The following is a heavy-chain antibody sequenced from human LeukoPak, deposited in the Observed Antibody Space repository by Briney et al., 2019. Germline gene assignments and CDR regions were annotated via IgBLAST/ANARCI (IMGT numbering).Heavy chain of an antibody. D-gene: IGHD3-10*01. CDR2: LNSDGSST. CDR3: ARGLGGTGDY. J-gene: IGHJ4*02. V-gene: IGHV3-74*01. CDR1: GFTVSRYG. Sequence: AGSLRLSCAASGFTVSRYGMHWVRQAPGKGLVWVSRLNSDGSSTIYADSVKGRFTISRDNAKNTLYLQMNSLRAEDTAVYYCARGLGGTGDYWGQGTLVTVSS.